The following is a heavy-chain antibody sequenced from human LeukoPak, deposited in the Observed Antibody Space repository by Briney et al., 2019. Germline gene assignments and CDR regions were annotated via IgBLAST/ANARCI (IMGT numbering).Heavy chain of an antibody. D-gene: IGHD6-13*01. CDR1: GGSFSGYY. V-gene: IGHV4-34*01. CDR3: ARCSSWYRGADAGYFDL. CDR2: IYYSGST. J-gene: IGHJ2*01. Sequence: SETLSLTCAVYGGSFSGYYWSWIRQPPGKGLEWIGSIYYSGSTYYNPSLKSRVTISVDTSKNQFSLKLSSVTAADTAVYYCARCSSWYRGADAGYFDLWGRGTLVTVSS.